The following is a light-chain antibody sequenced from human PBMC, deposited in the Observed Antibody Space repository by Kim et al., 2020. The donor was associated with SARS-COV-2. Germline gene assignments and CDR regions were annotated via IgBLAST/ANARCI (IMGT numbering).Light chain of an antibody. CDR2: EVN. Sequence: QSALTQPASVSGSPGQSITISCTGTSSDVGAYNYVSWYQQHPGKAPKLMIYEVNNRPSGVSNRFSGSKSGNTASLTISGLQAEDEADYYCSSYAGSSIWVFGGGTKVTVL. CDR1: SSDVGAYNY. V-gene: IGLV2-14*01. J-gene: IGLJ3*02. CDR3: SSYAGSSIWV.